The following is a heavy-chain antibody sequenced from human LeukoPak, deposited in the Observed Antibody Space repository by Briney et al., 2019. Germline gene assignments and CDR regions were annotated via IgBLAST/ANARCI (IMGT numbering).Heavy chain of an antibody. Sequence: PSETLSLTCAVSGGSISSGGYSWSWIRQPPGKGLEWIGYIYHSGSTYYNPSLKSRVTISVDRSKNQFSLKLSSVTAADTAVYYCARQQTYYDFWSGSTWNYYYYGMDVWGQGTTVTVSS. V-gene: IGHV4-30-2*01. CDR3: ARQQTYYDFWSGSTWNYYYYGMDV. CDR1: GGSISSGGYS. CDR2: IYHSGST. J-gene: IGHJ6*02. D-gene: IGHD3-3*01.